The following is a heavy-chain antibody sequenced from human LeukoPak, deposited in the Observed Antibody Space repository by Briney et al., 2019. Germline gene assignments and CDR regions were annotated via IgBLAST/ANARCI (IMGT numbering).Heavy chain of an antibody. Sequence: SETLSLTCTVSGGSISSSSYYWGWIRQPPGKGLEWIGSIYYSGSTYYKPSLKSRVTISLDTSKNQFSLKLSSVTAADTAVYFCARVYYSSSYDYWYFDLWGRGTLVTVSS. D-gene: IGHD6-13*01. CDR1: GGSISSSSYY. CDR3: ARVYYSSSYDYWYFDL. CDR2: IYYSGST. J-gene: IGHJ2*01. V-gene: IGHV4-39*01.